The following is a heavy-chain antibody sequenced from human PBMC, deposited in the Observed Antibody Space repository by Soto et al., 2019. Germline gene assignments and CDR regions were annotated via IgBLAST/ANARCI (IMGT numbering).Heavy chain of an antibody. Sequence: ASVKVSCKASGYTFTSYDINWVRQATGQGLEWMGWMNPNSGNTGYAQKFQGRVTMTRNTSISTAYMELSSLRSEDTAVYYCARARRYCSGGSCYFRFDYWGQGTPVTVYS. CDR3: ARARRYCSGGSCYFRFDY. V-gene: IGHV1-8*01. J-gene: IGHJ4*02. CDR2: MNPNSGNT. CDR1: GYTFTSYD. D-gene: IGHD2-15*01.